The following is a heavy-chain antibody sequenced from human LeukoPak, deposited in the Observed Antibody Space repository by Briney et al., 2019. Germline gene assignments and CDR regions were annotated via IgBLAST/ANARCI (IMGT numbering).Heavy chain of an antibody. J-gene: IGHJ4*02. Sequence: PGGSLRLSCAAPGFTFSGSAMHWVRQASGKGLEWVGRIRSKANSYATAYAASVKGRFTISRDDSKNTAYLQMNSLKTEDTAVYYCIAVAGQFDYWGQGTLVTVSS. CDR3: IAVAGQFDY. CDR1: GFTFSGSA. V-gene: IGHV3-73*01. D-gene: IGHD6-19*01. CDR2: IRSKANSYAT.